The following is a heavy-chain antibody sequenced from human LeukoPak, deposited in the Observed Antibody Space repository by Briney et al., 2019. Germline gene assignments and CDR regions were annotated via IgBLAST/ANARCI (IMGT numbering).Heavy chain of an antibody. CDR1: GFTFSRYD. V-gene: IGHV3-23*01. CDR2: ISGSGGST. Sequence: GGSLRFSCAASGFTFSRYDMSWVRQAPGKGLEWVSAISGSGGSTYYADSVKGRFTISRDNSKNTLYLQMNSLRAEDTAVYYCAKKSLGGYGNYYYMDVWGKGTTVTVSS. CDR3: AKKSLGGYGNYYYMDV. D-gene: IGHD5-18*01. J-gene: IGHJ6*03.